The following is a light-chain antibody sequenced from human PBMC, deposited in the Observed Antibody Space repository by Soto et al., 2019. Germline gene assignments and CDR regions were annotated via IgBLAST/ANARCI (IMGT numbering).Light chain of an antibody. Sequence: DIRLTQSPATLSIFVGDRGTITCRASQSISSWLAWYQQKPGKVPKLLIYRASGVDSGVPSRFSGNGSGTEFTLTISSLQPDDSASYYCQQYKSYPYTFGQGTKVEIK. J-gene: IGKJ2*01. V-gene: IGKV1-5*03. CDR3: QQYKSYPYT. CDR2: RAS. CDR1: QSISSW.